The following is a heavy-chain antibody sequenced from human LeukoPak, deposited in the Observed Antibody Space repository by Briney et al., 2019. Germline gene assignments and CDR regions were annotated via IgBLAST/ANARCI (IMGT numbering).Heavy chain of an antibody. J-gene: IGHJ1*01. CDR2: INPDGRDT. Sequence: PGGSLRLSCVVSGFTFNRCWMNWVRQAPGKGLEWVAHINPDGRDTYYVDSVKGRFTISRDNAQNSMYLQMNSLRVEDTAVYYCTSWGDTTAEYFQRWGQATLVTVSS. D-gene: IGHD2-21*02. V-gene: IGHV3-7*01. CDR1: GFTFNRCW. CDR3: TSWGDTTAEYFQR.